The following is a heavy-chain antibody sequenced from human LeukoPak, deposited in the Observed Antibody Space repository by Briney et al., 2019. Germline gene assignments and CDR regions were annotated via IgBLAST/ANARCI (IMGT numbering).Heavy chain of an antibody. CDR1: GYTFTSYG. V-gene: IGHV1-18*01. Sequence: ASVKVSCKASGYTFTSYGITWVRQAPGQGLEWMGWISPYNGNTNYAQKVQGRVTMTTDTSTSTAYMELRSLRSDDTAVYYCARGLIGGSGSFDAFDIWGQGTMVTVSS. CDR2: ISPYNGNT. CDR3: ARGLIGGSGSFDAFDI. D-gene: IGHD3-10*01. J-gene: IGHJ3*02.